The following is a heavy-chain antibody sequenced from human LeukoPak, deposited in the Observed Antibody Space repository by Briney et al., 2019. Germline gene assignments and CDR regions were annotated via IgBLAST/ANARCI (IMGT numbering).Heavy chain of an antibody. V-gene: IGHV3-48*01. CDR2: ISSSSSTI. J-gene: IGHJ3*02. D-gene: IGHD4-17*01. CDR1: GFTLISYS. Sequence: GGSLRLSCAASGFTLISYSMNWVRQAPGEGLEWVSYISSSSSTIYYADSVKGRFTISRDNSKNTLYLQMNSLRAEDTAVYYCARERLRYDAFDIWGQGTMVTVSS. CDR3: ARERLRYDAFDI.